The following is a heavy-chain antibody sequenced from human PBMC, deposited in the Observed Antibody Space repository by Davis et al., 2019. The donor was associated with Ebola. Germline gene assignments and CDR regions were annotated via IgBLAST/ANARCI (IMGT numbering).Heavy chain of an antibody. V-gene: IGHV1-2*04. D-gene: IGHD5-24*01. CDR2: INPNSGVT. J-gene: IGHJ4*02. CDR1: GYTFTGYY. CDR3: VRGEKGTIPNFDY. Sequence: AASVKVSCKASGYTFTGYYEHWVRQAPGQGLEWMGWINPNSGVTNYAQNFQDWVTMTRDTSISTAYMELNRLRSDDPAVYFCVRGEKGTIPNFDYWGQGTLVTVSS.